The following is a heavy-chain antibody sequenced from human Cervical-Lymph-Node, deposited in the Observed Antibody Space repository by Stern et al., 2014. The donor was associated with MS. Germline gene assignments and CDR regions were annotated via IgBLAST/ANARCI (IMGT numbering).Heavy chain of an antibody. CDR1: GGNFSSYA. V-gene: IGHV1-69*17. D-gene: IGHD1-26*01. CDR2: IIPIFGLA. J-gene: IGHJ4*02. Sequence: QVQLVESGAEVKKPGSSVKVSCKASGGNFSSYAISWVRQAPGQGLEWMGGIIPIFGLANYAQKFQGRVTITADKSTSTAYMELSSLRSEDTAVYYCARNRESDIVGLTGLGYWGQGTLVTVSS. CDR3: ARNRESDIVGLTGLGY.